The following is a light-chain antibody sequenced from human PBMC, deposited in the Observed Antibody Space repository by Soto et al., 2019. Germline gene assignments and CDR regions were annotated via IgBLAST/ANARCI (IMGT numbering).Light chain of an antibody. V-gene: IGKV3-20*01. CDR3: QQSYRFPKT. J-gene: IGKJ1*01. CDR1: QSVRSNY. CDR2: GAS. Sequence: EIVLTQSPGTLSFSPGERATLSCRSSQSVRSNYLAWYQQKPGQAPRLLIYGASSRATGIPERFSGSGSGTDFTLIISRLEPEDFATYYCQQSYRFPKTFGRGTKVEVK.